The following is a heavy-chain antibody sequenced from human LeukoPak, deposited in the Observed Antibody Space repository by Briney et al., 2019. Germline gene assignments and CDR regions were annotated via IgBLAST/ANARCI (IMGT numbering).Heavy chain of an antibody. CDR1: GFTVSSNY. CDR3: ARRHSSSWPFDY. CDR2: IYSGGST. D-gene: IGHD6-13*01. J-gene: IGHJ4*02. V-gene: IGHV3-66*02. Sequence: GGSLRLSCAASGFTVSSNYMSWVRQAPGKGLEWVSVIYSGGSTYYADSVKGRFTISRDNSKNTLYLQMNSLRAEDTAVYYCARRHSSSWPFDYWGQGTLVTVSS.